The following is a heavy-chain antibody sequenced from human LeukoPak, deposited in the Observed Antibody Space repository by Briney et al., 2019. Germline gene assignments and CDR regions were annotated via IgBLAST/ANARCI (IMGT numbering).Heavy chain of an antibody. CDR1: GYTFTSYG. Sequence: ASVKVSCKASGYTFTSYGISWVRQAPGQGLEWMGWISAYNGNTNYAQKLQGRVTMTTDTSTSTAYMELRSLRSDDTAVYYCARPRYPYYDFWSGYLSVWFDPWGQGTLVTVSS. D-gene: IGHD3-3*01. V-gene: IGHV1-18*01. J-gene: IGHJ5*02. CDR2: ISAYNGNT. CDR3: ARPRYPYYDFWSGYLSVWFDP.